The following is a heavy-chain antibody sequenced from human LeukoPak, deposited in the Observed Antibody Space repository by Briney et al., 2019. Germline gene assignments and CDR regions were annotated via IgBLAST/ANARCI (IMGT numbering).Heavy chain of an antibody. J-gene: IGHJ5*02. V-gene: IGHV3-23*01. D-gene: IGHD5/OR15-5a*01. CDR3: AKAPGVYGWFDP. CDR1: GFTFSTYA. CDR2: ISGSGGGT. Sequence: GGSLRLSCAASGFTFSTYAMSWVRQTPGKGLEWVSTISGSGGGTYYADSVKGRFTISRDNSKNTLYLQMNSLRAEDTAVYYCAKAPGVYGWFDPWGQGTLVTVSS.